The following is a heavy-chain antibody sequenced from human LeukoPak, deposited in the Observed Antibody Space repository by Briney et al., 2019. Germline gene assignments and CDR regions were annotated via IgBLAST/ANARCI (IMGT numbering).Heavy chain of an antibody. J-gene: IGHJ5*02. V-gene: IGHV4-39*01. Sequence: SETLSLTCTVSGDSISRSNYYRGWLCQPPGKGLEWIGSFQFGGATYYCPSLKSRVTKSVDTSKNQFSLQLNSVTAADTAVYYCARHVSDCSAGSCYSYFDPWGQGALVTVSS. D-gene: IGHD2-15*01. CDR3: ARHVSDCSAGSCYSYFDP. CDR1: GDSISRSNYY. CDR2: FQFGGAT.